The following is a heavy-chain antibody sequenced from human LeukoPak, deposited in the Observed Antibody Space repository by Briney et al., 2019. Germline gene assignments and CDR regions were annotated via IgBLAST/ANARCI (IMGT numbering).Heavy chain of an antibody. V-gene: IGHV3-53*01. CDR2: IYTGGLT. CDR3: ARDNAPAGGGLDY. J-gene: IGHJ4*02. D-gene: IGHD2-2*01. CDR1: GFTDSSHH. Sequence: GGPLRLSCAASGFTDSSHHMTWVRHAPGKGLEWVSDIYTGGLTFYADSVTGRFTISRDNSKKTVYLQMNSLGVEDTARYYCARDNAPAGGGLDYWGEGALVTVSS.